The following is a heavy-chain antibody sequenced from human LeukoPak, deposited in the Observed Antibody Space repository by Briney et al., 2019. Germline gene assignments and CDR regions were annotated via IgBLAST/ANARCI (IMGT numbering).Heavy chain of an antibody. CDR2: ISSSRRTI. CDR3: AKPQGLYSSSSSLFFDY. Sequence: SGGSLRLSCAASGFTFSSYNINWVRQAPGKGLEWVSYISSSRRTISYADSVKGRFTISRDNAKNSLYLQMNSLRAEDTALYYCAKPQGLYSSSSSLFFDYWGQGTLVTVSS. D-gene: IGHD6-13*01. V-gene: IGHV3-48*04. CDR1: GFTFSSYN. J-gene: IGHJ4*02.